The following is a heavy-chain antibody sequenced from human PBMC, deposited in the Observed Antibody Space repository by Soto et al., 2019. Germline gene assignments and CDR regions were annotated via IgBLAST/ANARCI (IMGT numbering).Heavy chain of an antibody. CDR2: ISANNDNT. CDR3: GRRAVVVDFDY. V-gene: IGHV1-18*04. D-gene: IGHD6-19*01. CDR1: VYTFTSNG. Sequence: ASLNGSCKASVYTFTSNGISWVRQGRGQGLDWMGWISANNDNTNYAQKLQARVTMNADTSTSTAYMGLRSMRSADTAVYCCGRRAVVVDFDYWGQGTLVPVSS. J-gene: IGHJ4*02.